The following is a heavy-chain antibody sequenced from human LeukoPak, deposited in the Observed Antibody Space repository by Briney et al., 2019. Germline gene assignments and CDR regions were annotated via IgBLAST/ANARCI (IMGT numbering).Heavy chain of an antibody. J-gene: IGHJ5*01. V-gene: IGHV3-64D*09. CDR2: ISTNGDST. CDR3: VKDWLGGRRILDS. D-gene: IGHD2-15*01. Sequence: PGGSLRLSCSASGFTFSSYAMDWVRQAPGKGLEYISAISTNGDSTYYADSVKGRFTISRDTSKNTVHLQMSSLRAEDTAVYNSVKDWLGGRRILDSSG. CDR1: GFTFSSYA.